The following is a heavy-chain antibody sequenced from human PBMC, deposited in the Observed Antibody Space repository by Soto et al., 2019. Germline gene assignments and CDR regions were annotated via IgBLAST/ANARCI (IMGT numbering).Heavy chain of an antibody. CDR2: INHLGSI. D-gene: IGHD2-21*01. V-gene: IGHV4-34*01. Sequence: QVQLQQWGAGLLKPSETLSLTCVVSGGSLSDYFWSLIRQPPGMALEWIGEINHLGSINYNPSLKSRVTMSVDTSKNQFSLTLNSVTAADTATYYCARGGISHWAYFYYMDVWDRGTTVTVSS. CDR1: GGSLSDYF. CDR3: ARGGISHWAYFYYMDV. J-gene: IGHJ6*03.